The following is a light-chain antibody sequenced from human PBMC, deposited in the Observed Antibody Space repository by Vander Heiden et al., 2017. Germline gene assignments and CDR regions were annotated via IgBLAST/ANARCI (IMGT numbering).Light chain of an antibody. CDR2: RDS. V-gene: IGLV3-9*01. CDR3: QVWDSSTARV. J-gene: IGLJ2*01. CDR1: NIGSKN. Sequence: SYELTQPLSVSVALGQTARNTCGGNNIGSKNVHGYQQKPGQAPVLVIYRDSNRPSGIPERFSGSNSGNTATLTSSRTQAGDEADYYCQVWDSSTARVFGGGTKLTVL.